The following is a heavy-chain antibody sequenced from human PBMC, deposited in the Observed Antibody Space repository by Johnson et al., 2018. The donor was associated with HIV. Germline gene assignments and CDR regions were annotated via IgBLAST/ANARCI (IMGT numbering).Heavy chain of an antibody. J-gene: IGHJ3*02. V-gene: IGHV3-30*04. CDR3: ASDWGSRHAFDI. D-gene: IGHD7-27*01. CDR2: ISYDGSNK. CDR1: GFTFSSYA. Sequence: QVQLVESGGGVVQPGRSLRLSCAASGFTFSSYAMHWVRQAPGKGLEWVAVISYDGSNKYYADSVKGRFTISRDNSKNTLYLHMNSLRAEDTAVYYCASDWGSRHAFDIWGQGTMVTVSS.